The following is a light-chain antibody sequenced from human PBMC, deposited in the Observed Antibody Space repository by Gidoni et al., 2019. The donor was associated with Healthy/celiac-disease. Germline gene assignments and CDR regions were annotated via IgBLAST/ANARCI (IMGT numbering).Light chain of an antibody. J-gene: IGKJ1*01. CDR2: GAS. CDR3: QQYNNWPQT. V-gene: IGKV3-15*01. CDR1: QSVSSN. Sequence: EIVMTQSPATLSVSPGERATLSCRASQSVSSNLAWYQQKPGQAPRLLIYGASTRATGIPARFSGSGSGTEFTLTSSSLQYEDFAVYYCQQYNNWPQTFXQXTKVEIK.